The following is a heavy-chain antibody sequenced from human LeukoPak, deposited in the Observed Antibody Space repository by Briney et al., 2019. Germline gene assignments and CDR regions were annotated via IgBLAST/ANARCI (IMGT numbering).Heavy chain of an antibody. V-gene: IGHV1-2*06. CDR3: ARVGDGLTDAFDI. CDR1: GYTFTGYY. J-gene: IGHJ3*02. CDR2: INPNTGGT. Sequence: ASVKVSCKASGYTFTGYYMNWVRQAPGQGREWLGRINPNTGGTNFAQSFQGRVTMTRDTSITTAYMELSRLRSDDTAVYYCARVGDGLTDAFDIWGQGTMVTVSS. D-gene: IGHD5-24*01.